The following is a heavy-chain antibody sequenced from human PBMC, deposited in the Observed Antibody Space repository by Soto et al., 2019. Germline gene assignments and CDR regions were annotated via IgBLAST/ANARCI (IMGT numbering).Heavy chain of an antibody. CDR3: ARYDSSGYPGDFQH. Sequence: GGSLRLSCAASGFTFSSYWMHWVRQAPGKGLEWVSSISSSSSYIYYADSVKGRFTISRDNAKNSLYLQMNSLRAEDTAVYYCARYDSSGYPGDFQHGGQGTLVTVSS. D-gene: IGHD3-22*01. J-gene: IGHJ1*01. CDR1: GFTFSSYW. CDR2: ISSSSSYI. V-gene: IGHV3-21*01.